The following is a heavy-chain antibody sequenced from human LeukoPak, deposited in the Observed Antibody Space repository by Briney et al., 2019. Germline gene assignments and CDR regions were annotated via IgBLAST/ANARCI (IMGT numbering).Heavy chain of an antibody. D-gene: IGHD1-26*01. V-gene: IGHV4-4*09. CDR3: PRHKGGTYSESYFDY. CDR1: GGSLSNYF. CDR2: IYSSGLT. Sequence: SETLSLTCTVSGGSLSNYFWSWIRQPPRKGLEWIGFIYSSGLTEYNPSLSSRATLSVDRSQNQFSLRRSSVTDAGTALHYCPRHKGGTYSESYFDYWGQATPVTVSS. J-gene: IGHJ4*02.